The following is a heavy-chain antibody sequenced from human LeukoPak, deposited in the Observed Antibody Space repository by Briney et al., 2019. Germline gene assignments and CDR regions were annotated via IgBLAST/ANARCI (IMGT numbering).Heavy chain of an antibody. CDR3: AKQREGSSWSPDY. Sequence: PGGSLRLSCAASGFTFSNYYMSWIRQAPGKGLEWVSYIGGSGSSMFYADSVKGRFTISRDNAKDSLYLQMNSLRAEDTAVYYCAKQREGSSWSPDYWGQGTLVTVSS. CDR1: GFTFSNYY. D-gene: IGHD6-13*01. J-gene: IGHJ4*02. CDR2: IGGSGSSM. V-gene: IGHV3-11*04.